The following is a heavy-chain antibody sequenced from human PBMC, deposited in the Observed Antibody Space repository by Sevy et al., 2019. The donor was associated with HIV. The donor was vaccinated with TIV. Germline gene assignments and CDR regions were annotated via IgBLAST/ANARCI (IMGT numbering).Heavy chain of an antibody. CDR1: GFTFSSYA. CDR3: ASAVTTGTTAANAFDI. V-gene: IGHV3-64*01. CDR2: ISSNGGST. Sequence: GGSLRLSCAASGFTFSSYAMHWVRQAPGKGLEYVSAISSNGGSTYYANSVKGRFTISRDNSNNTLYLQMGSLRAEDMAVYYCASAVTTGTTAANAFDIWGQGTMVTVSS. J-gene: IGHJ3*02. D-gene: IGHD1-1*01.